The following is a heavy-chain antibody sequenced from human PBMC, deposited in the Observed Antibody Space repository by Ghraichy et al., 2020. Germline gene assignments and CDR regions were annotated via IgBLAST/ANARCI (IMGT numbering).Heavy chain of an antibody. CDR2: SGSTGKTI. J-gene: IGHJ5*02. D-gene: IGHD3-10*01. CDR3: ARGRGRWFDP. Sequence: SGSTGKTIDYADSVKGRITISRDNAKNSLYLEINSLRDEDTAVYYCARGRGRWFDPWGQGSL. V-gene: IGHV3-48*03.